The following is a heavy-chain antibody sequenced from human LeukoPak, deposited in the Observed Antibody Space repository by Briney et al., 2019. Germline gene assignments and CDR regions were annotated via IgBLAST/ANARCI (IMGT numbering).Heavy chain of an antibody. CDR3: ARDHWNYHAFDY. CDR1: GFLVSDNH. CDR2: LYTGGST. D-gene: IGHD1-7*01. Sequence: PGGSLRLSCAASGFLVSDNHMHWLRQAPGKGLEWVSVLYTGGSTYYADSGKGRFTISRDNSKNTLYLQMNSLRVEDTAVYYCARDHWNYHAFDYWGQGTLVTVSS. V-gene: IGHV3-53*01. J-gene: IGHJ4*02.